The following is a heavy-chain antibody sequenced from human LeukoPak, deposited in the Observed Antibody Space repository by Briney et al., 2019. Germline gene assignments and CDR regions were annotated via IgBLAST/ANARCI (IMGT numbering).Heavy chain of an antibody. D-gene: IGHD5-12*01. CDR1: GGSISSYY. CDR2: IYYSGST. CDR3: ARGDGYDFHMDV. V-gene: IGHV4-59*01. Sequence: PSETLSLTCTVSGGSISSYYWSWIRQPPGKGLEWIGYIYYSGSTNYNPSLKSRVTISVDTSKNQFSLKLSSVTAADTAVYYCARGDGYDFHMDVWGKGTTVTISS. J-gene: IGHJ6*03.